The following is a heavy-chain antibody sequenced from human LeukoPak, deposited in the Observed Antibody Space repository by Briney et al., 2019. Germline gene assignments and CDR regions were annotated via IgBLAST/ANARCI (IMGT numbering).Heavy chain of an antibody. D-gene: IGHD2-2*01. CDR2: INWNGGST. J-gene: IGHJ4*02. Sequence: GGSLTRACAAPGFTFADYGMSWVRQGPGKGLQWASGINWNGGSTGYADSVKGRFTISRDNAKNSLYLQMNSLRAEDTALYYCASALYCSSTSCPELDWGQGTLVTVSS. V-gene: IGHV3-20*04. CDR1: GFTFADYG. CDR3: ASALYCSSTSCPELD.